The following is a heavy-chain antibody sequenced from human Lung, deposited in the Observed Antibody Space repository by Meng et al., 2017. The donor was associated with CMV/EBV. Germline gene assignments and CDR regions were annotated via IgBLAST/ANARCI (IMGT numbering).Heavy chain of an antibody. CDR3: ARDRQLVLDY. V-gene: IGHV1-2*02. CDR2: INPNSGGT. J-gene: IGHJ4*02. Sequence: QVQLVQSGAEVKKPGASVKVSCNASGYTFTGYYMHWVRQAPGQGLEWMGWINPNSGGTNYEQKFQGRVTMTRDTSISTAYMELSRLRSDDTAVYYCARDRQLVLDYWGQGTLVTVSS. CDR1: GYTFTGYY. D-gene: IGHD6-6*01.